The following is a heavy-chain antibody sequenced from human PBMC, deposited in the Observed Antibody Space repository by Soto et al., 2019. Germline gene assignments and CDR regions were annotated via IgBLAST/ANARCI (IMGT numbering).Heavy chain of an antibody. J-gene: IGHJ4*02. CDR1: GFTFSSYA. Sequence: EVQLLESGGGLVQPGGSLRLSCAASGFTFSSYAMSWVRQAPGKGLEWVSAISGSGGSTYYADSVKGRFTISRHNSKNTLYPQMNRSAAEDPAVYYCAKDAVYSGYDYPSTYPSLLGEGPFDYWGKRPLVTVSS. V-gene: IGHV3-23*01. D-gene: IGHD5-12*01. CDR3: AKDAVYSGYDYPSTYPSLLGEGPFDY. CDR2: ISGSGGST.